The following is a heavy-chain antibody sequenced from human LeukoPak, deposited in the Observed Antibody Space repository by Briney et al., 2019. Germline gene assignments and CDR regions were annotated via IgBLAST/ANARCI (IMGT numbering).Heavy chain of an antibody. CDR3: ARADGYRDHNYGMDV. Sequence: GASVKVSCTASGGTFSSYAISWVRQAPGQGLEWMGGIIPIFGTANYAQKFQGRVTITADESTSTAYMELSSLRSEDTAVYYCARADGYRDHNYGMDVWGQGTTVTVSS. J-gene: IGHJ6*02. CDR1: GGTFSSYA. CDR2: IIPIFGTA. D-gene: IGHD5-24*01. V-gene: IGHV1-69*13.